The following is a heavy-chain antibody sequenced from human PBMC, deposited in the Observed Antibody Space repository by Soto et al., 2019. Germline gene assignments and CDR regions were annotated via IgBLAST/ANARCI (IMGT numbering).Heavy chain of an antibody. CDR2: IIPIFCTA. J-gene: IGHJ4*02. V-gene: IGHV1-69*01. CDR1: GGTFSSYA. D-gene: IGHD6-6*01. Sequence: QVQLVQSGAEVKKPGSSVKVSCKASGGTFSSYAISWVRQAPGQGLEWMGGIIPIFCTANYAQKFQGRVKITADESTRNAYMELSSLRSEDTAVYYCARDATASYSSSYYFDYWGQGTLVTVSS. CDR3: ARDATASYSSSYYFDY.